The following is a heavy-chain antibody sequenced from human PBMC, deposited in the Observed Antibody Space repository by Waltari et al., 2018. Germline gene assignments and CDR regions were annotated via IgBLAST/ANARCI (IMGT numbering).Heavy chain of an antibody. CDR3: AREVYSSGWPLFDY. D-gene: IGHD6-19*01. Sequence: QVQLVQSGAEVKKPGASVKVSCKASGYTFTGYYMHWVRQAPGQGLEWMGRINPNSGGTNYAQKFQGRVTMNRDTSISTAYMELSRLRSDDTAVYYCAREVYSSGWPLFDYWGQGTLVTVSS. V-gene: IGHV1-2*06. CDR1: GYTFTGYY. J-gene: IGHJ4*02. CDR2: INPNSGGT.